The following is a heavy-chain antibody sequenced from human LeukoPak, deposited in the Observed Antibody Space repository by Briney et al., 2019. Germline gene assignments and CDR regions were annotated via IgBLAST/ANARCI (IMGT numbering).Heavy chain of an antibody. D-gene: IGHD2-2*01. Sequence: ASVKVSCKASGYTFTSYNINWVRQAPGQGLEWMAWMHPNNGDTGYAQKFQDRVTVTSNTSISTAYMVLRSLTSEDTAVYYCARELIVLEPAARRYNYYMDVWGIGTTVSVSS. V-gene: IGHV1-8*03. CDR1: GYTFTSYN. J-gene: IGHJ6*03. CDR2: MHPNNGDT. CDR3: ARELIVLEPAARRYNYYMDV.